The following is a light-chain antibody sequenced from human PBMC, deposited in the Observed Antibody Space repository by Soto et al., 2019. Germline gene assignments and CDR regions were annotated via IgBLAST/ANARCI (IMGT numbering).Light chain of an antibody. CDR1: SSDVGGYNY. J-gene: IGLJ1*01. CDR3: CSYAGSYTHYV. Sequence: QSALTQPRSVSGSPGQSVTISCTGTSSDVGGYNYVSWYQQYPGKAPKVMIYAVTKRPSWVPDRISGSKSGNTASLTISGLQAEDEADYYCCSYAGSYTHYVFGTGTKLTVL. V-gene: IGLV2-11*01. CDR2: AVT.